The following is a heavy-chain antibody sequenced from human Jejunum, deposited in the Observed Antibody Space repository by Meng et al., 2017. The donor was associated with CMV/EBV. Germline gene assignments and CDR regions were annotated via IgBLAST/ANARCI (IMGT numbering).Heavy chain of an antibody. CDR1: W. CDR3: ARDAAYCDGGGCYSAYYFDY. D-gene: IGHD2-15*01. V-gene: IGHV3-74*01. J-gene: IGHJ4*02. CDR2: IDGDGSYT. Sequence: WMPWVRQAPGKGLVWVSRIDGDGSYTNYADSVKGRFTISRDNAKSTLFLEMNSLRVEDTAVYYCARDAAYCDGGGCYSAYYFDYWGQGALVTVSS.